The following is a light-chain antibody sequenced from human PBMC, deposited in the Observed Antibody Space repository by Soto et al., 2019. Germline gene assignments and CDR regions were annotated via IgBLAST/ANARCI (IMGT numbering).Light chain of an antibody. V-gene: IGKV3-15*01. CDR1: QSVSSN. J-gene: IGKJ1*01. Sequence: ELVMTQAPASLSVSPGERATLSCRASQSVSSNLAWYQQKPGQAPRLLIYGASTRATGIPARFSGSGSGAEFTLTISSMQSEDSAVYYCQQYNNWTPVTFGQGTKVDIK. CDR2: GAS. CDR3: QQYNNWTPVT.